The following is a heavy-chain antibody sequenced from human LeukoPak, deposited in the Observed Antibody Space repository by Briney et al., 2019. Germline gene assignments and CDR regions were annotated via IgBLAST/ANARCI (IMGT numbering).Heavy chain of an antibody. CDR3: ARAPHCGSDCYTWEYDY. J-gene: IGHJ4*02. CDR1: GYTFTSYY. Sequence: ASVKVSCKASGYTFTSYYMHWVRQAPGQGLEWMGIINPSGGSTSYAQKFQGRVTMTRDTSTSTVYMELSSLRSEDTAVYYCARAPHCGSDCYTWEYDYWGQGTLVTVSS. CDR2: INPSGGST. V-gene: IGHV1-46*01. D-gene: IGHD2-21*02.